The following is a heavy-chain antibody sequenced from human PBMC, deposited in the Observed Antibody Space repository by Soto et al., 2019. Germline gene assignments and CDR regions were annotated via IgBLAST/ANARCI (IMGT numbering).Heavy chain of an antibody. V-gene: IGHV1-46*03. CDR1: GYTFTNYY. D-gene: IGHD3-22*01. CDR3: VRVDTSGYYS. J-gene: IGHJ4*02. CDR2: INPSGGST. Sequence: QVQLEQSGTEVKKPGASVKVSCKASGYTFTNYYIHWVRQAPAQGLEWMGTINPSGGSTSYSQKFQGRVTMTRDTSTSTAYMDLSSLRSEDTAVYYCVRVDTSGYYSWGQGTLVTVSS.